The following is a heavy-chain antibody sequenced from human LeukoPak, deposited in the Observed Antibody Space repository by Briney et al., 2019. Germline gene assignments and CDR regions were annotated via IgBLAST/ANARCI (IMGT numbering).Heavy chain of an antibody. CDR2: IWYDGSNK. J-gene: IGHJ3*02. V-gene: IGHV3-33*01. CDR1: GFTFSSYG. Sequence: GRSLRLSCAASGFTFSSYGMHWVGQAPGKGLEWVAVIWYDGSNKYYADSVKGRFTISRDNSKNTLHLQMNSLRAEDTAVYYCARDRLDAFDIWGQGTMVTVSS. CDR3: ARDRLDAFDI. D-gene: IGHD6-25*01.